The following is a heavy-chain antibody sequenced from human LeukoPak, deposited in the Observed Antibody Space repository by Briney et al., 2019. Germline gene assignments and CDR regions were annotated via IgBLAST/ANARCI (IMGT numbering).Heavy chain of an antibody. V-gene: IGHV4-4*02. J-gene: IGHJ6*02. D-gene: IGHD3-9*01. CDR2: IYHSGST. CDR3: ARGTIYPYYGMDV. CDR1: GGSISSSNW. Sequence: PSGTLSLTCAVSGGSISSSNWWSWVRQPPGKGLEWIGEIYHSGSTNYNPSLKSRVTISVDKSKNQLSLKLSSVTAADTAVYYCARGTIYPYYGMDVWGQGTTVTVSS.